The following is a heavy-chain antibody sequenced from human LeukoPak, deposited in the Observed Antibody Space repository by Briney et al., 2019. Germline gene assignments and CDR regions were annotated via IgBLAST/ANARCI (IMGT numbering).Heavy chain of an antibody. Sequence: PGGSLRLSCAASGFTFTTYWMHWVRQAPGKGLVWVSHINSDGSITSYADSVKGRFTISRDNAKNTLYLQMNSLRAEDTAVYYCARGTMIVPLDYWGQGTLVTVSS. CDR3: ARGTMIVPLDY. CDR2: INSDGSIT. D-gene: IGHD3-22*01. CDR1: GFTFTTYW. J-gene: IGHJ4*02. V-gene: IGHV3-74*01.